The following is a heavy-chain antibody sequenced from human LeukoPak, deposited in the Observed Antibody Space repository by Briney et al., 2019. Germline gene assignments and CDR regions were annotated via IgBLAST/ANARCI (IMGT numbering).Heavy chain of an antibody. J-gene: IGHJ6*02. Sequence: GGSLRLSCAASGFTFSSYGMHWVRQAPGKGLEWVAVISYDGSNKYYADSVKGRFTISRDNSKNTLYLQMNSLRAEDTAVYYCAKDGSSWYTSDYYYGMDVWGQGTTVTVSS. CDR2: ISYDGSNK. D-gene: IGHD6-13*01. V-gene: IGHV3-30*18. CDR1: GFTFSSYG. CDR3: AKDGSSWYTSDYYYGMDV.